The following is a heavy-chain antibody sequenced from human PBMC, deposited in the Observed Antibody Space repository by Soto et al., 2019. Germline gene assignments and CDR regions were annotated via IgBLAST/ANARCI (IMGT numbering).Heavy chain of an antibody. V-gene: IGHV3-30-3*01. Sequence: QVQLVESGGGVVQPGRSLRLSCAASGFTFSSYAMHWVRRAPGKGLEWVAVISYDGSNKYYADSVKGRFTISRDNSKKPLYLQMNSLRAEDTAVYYCARARGPYAPPTTVYGMDVWGQGTTVTVSS. D-gene: IGHD2-8*01. CDR3: ARARGPYAPPTTVYGMDV. J-gene: IGHJ6*02. CDR1: GFTFSSYA. CDR2: ISYDGSNK.